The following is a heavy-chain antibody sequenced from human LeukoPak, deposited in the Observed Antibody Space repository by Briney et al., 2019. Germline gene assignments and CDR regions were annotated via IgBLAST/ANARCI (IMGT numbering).Heavy chain of an antibody. CDR1: GFTFGSYG. V-gene: IGHV3-33*01. CDR2: IWYDGSNK. Sequence: PGGSLRLSCAASGFTFGSYGMHWVRQAPGKGLEWVAVIWYDGSNKYYADSVKGRFTISRDNSKNTLYLQMNSLRAEDTAVYYCARDPTMVRGVMNYFDYWGQGTLVTVSS. J-gene: IGHJ4*02. CDR3: ARDPTMVRGVMNYFDY. D-gene: IGHD3-10*01.